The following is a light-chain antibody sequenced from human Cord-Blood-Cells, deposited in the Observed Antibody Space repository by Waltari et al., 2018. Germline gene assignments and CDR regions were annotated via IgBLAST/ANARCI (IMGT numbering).Light chain of an antibody. CDR1: QSVSSSY. CDR3: QQYGSSPWT. V-gene: IGKV3-20*01. Sequence: EIVLTQSPGTLSLSPGERATLSCRASQSVSSSYLAWYQQKPGQAPRLLIYGESSRATGIPDRFSGSGSGTDFTLPISRLEPEDFAVYYCQQYGSSPWTFGQGTKVEIK. J-gene: IGKJ1*01. CDR2: GES.